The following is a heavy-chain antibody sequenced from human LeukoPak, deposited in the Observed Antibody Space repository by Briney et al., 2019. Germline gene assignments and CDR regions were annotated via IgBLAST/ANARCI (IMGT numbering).Heavy chain of an antibody. D-gene: IGHD3-10*01. Sequence: ATVTITCKTSGYTFTSYIIHWVHQAPGKGLKWVGRVDPEDGEVIYGEKFQGRVTINADTSTDTSYMELTSLRSEDTAVFYCAAIRYNYGKSFWGQGTLVTVSS. CDR2: VDPEDGEV. CDR3: AAIRYNYGKSF. CDR1: GYTFTSYI. V-gene: IGHV1-69-2*01. J-gene: IGHJ4*02.